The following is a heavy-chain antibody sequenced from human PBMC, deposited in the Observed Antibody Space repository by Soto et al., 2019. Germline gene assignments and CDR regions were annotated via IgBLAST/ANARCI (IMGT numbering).Heavy chain of an antibody. D-gene: IGHD5-12*01. CDR1: GGTFSSYT. J-gene: IGHJ4*02. CDR2: IIPILGIA. V-gene: IGHV1-69*04. Sequence: GASVKLSCKASGGTFSSYTISWVRQAPGQGLEWMGRIIPILGIANYAQKFQGRVTITADKSTSTAYMELSSLRSEDTAVYYCARENLATPFDYWGQGTLVTVSS. CDR3: ARENLATPFDY.